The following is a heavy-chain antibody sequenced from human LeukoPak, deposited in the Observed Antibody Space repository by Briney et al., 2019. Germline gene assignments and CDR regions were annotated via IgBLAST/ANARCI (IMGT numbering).Heavy chain of an antibody. CDR3: ARVRPTWSGYHGDAFDI. CDR1: GGTFSSYA. J-gene: IGHJ3*02. D-gene: IGHD3-3*01. CDR2: IIPIFGTA. V-gene: IGHV1-69*13. Sequence: GASVKVSCKASGGTFSSYAISWVRQAPGQGLEWMGGIIPIFGTANYAQKFQGRVTITADESTSTAYMELSGLRSEDTAVYYCARVRPTWSGYHGDAFDIWGQGTMVTVSS.